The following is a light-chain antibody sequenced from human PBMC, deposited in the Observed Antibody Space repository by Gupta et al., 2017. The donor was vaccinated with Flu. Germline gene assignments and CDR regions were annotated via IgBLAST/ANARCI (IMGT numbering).Light chain of an antibody. CDR2: GAS. Sequence: EIVMTQSPATLSVSPGERATLSCRASQSVSSNLAWYQQKPGQAPRLLIYGASTRATGIPARFSGSGSGTEFTLTISSLQSEDFAVYYCHQDNNWPITFGGGTKVELK. CDR3: HQDNNWPIT. CDR1: QSVSSN. V-gene: IGKV3-15*01. J-gene: IGKJ4*01.